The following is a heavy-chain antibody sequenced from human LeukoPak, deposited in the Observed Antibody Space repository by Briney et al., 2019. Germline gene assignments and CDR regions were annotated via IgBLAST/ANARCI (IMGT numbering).Heavy chain of an antibody. Sequence: PGGSLRLSCAASGFTFSSYSMNWVRQAPGKGLEWVSYISSSSSTIYYADSVKGRFTISRDNAKNSLYLQMNSLRAEDTAVYYCARGDIVVVPAALLFDYWGQGTLVTVSS. CDR3: ARGDIVVVPAALLFDY. D-gene: IGHD2-2*02. CDR1: GFTFSSYS. V-gene: IGHV3-48*01. CDR2: ISSSSSTI. J-gene: IGHJ4*02.